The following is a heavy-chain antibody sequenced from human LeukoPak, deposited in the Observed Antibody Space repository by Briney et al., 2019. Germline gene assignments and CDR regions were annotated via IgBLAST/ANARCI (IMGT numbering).Heavy chain of an antibody. J-gene: IGHJ4*02. CDR1: GGSISSYY. V-gene: IGHV4-59*01. CDR3: ARGSWSRFDY. CDR2: IYYSGST. Sequence: PSETLSLTCPVSGGSISSYYWSWIRQPPGKGLEWIGYIYYSGSTNYNPSLKSRVTISVDTSKNQFSLKLSSVTAADTAVYYCARGSWSRFDYWGQGTLVTVSS. D-gene: IGHD6-13*01.